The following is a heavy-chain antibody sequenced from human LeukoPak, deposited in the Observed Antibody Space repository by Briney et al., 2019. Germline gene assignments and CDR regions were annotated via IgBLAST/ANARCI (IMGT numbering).Heavy chain of an antibody. D-gene: IGHD5-24*01. Sequence: GGSLRLSRAASGFTVSSNYMSWVRQAPGKGLEWVSVIYSGGSTYYADSAKGRFTISRDNSKNTLYLQMSSLRAEDTAVYYCARESRDGYNFDYWGQGTLVTVSS. J-gene: IGHJ4*02. CDR2: IYSGGST. V-gene: IGHV3-53*01. CDR1: GFTVSSNY. CDR3: ARESRDGYNFDY.